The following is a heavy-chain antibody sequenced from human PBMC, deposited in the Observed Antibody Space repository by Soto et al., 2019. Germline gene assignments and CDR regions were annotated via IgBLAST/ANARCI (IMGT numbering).Heavy chain of an antibody. Sequence: ESGGGLVQPGGSLRLSCAASGFTFSSYAMSWVRQAPGKGLEWVSAISGSGGSTYYADSVKGRFTISRDNSKNTLYLQMNSLRAEDTAEYYCAKDTSISGYFLKPAFDIWGQGTMVTVSS. J-gene: IGHJ3*02. CDR3: AKDTSISGYFLKPAFDI. D-gene: IGHD5-12*01. CDR1: GFTFSSYA. CDR2: ISGSGGST. V-gene: IGHV3-23*01.